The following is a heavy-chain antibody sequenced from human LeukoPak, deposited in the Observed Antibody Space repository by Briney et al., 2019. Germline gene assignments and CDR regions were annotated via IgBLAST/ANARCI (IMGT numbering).Heavy chain of an antibody. Sequence: SETLSLTCIVSGDSISRNTYHWGWVRQPPGKGLEWIGTIYYSGSIYYNQSLRGRVALSVDTSKDQFSLKLTSVTAADTAVYYCGRLNTDWGFLFDSWGQGTLVTVSS. CDR2: IYYSGSI. CDR1: GDSISRNTYH. J-gene: IGHJ4*02. D-gene: IGHD7-27*01. CDR3: GRLNTDWGFLFDS. V-gene: IGHV4-39*01.